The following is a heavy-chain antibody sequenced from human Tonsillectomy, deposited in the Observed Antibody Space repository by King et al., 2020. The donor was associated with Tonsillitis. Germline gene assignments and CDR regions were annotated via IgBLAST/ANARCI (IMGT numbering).Heavy chain of an antibody. J-gene: IGHJ4*02. CDR3: AKRGLRGSGSYYNALFDY. Sequence: DVQLVESGGGLVQPGRSLRLSCAASGFTFDDYVMHWVRQAPGKGLEWVSGISWNGDSIGYADSVKGRFTISRDNAKNSLYLQMNSLRPEDTALYYCAKRGLRGSGSYYNALFDYWGQGTLVTVSS. CDR2: ISWNGDSI. D-gene: IGHD3-10*01. V-gene: IGHV3-9*01. CDR1: GFTFDDYV.